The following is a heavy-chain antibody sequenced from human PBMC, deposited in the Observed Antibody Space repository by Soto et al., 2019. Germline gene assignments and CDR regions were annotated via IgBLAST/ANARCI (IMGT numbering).Heavy chain of an antibody. V-gene: IGHV1-18*01. D-gene: IGHD3-3*01. CDR2: ISAYNGNT. CDR3: ARDYDFWSGYYLGY. CDR1: GYTFTSYG. J-gene: IGHJ4*02. Sequence: SVKVSCKASGYTFTSYGISWVRQAPGQGLEWMGWISAYNGNTNYAQKLQGRVTMTTDTSTSTAYMELRSLRSDDTAVYYCARDYDFWSGYYLGYWGQGTLVTVSS.